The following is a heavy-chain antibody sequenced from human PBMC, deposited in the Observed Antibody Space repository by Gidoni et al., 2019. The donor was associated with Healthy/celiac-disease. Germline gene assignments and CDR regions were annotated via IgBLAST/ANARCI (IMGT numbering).Heavy chain of an antibody. CDR2: IYPGDSDT. Sequence: EVQLVQSGAEVKQPGEALKISCKGSGYSFASYWVGWVSPMPGKGLEWMGIIYPGDSDTRYSPSFQGQVTIAADKSISTAYLQWSSLKASDTAMYYCARPGSYGYSQYWYFDLWGRGTLVTVSS. CDR3: ARPGSYGYSQYWYFDL. CDR1: GYSFASYW. V-gene: IGHV5-51*01. J-gene: IGHJ2*01. D-gene: IGHD5-18*01.